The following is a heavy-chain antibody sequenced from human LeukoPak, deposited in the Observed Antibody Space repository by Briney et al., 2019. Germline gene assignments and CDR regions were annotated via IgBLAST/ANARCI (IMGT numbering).Heavy chain of an antibody. J-gene: IGHJ4*02. CDR1: GGSIRSYY. CDR2: IYYSGST. CDR3: ARDSRSSWFDY. D-gene: IGHD6-13*01. Sequence: SETLSLTCTVSGGSIRSYYWSWIRQPPGKGLEWIGYIYYSGSTNYNPSLKSRVAMSVDTSKNQFSLKLSSVTAADTAVYYCARDSRSSWFDYWGQGTLVTVSS. V-gene: IGHV4-59*12.